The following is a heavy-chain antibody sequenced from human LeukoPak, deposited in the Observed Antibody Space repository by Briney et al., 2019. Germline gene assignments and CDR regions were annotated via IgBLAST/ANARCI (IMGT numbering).Heavy chain of an antibody. D-gene: IGHD4-17*01. CDR2: ISYDGSNK. CDR3: AKTDYGDRGVDY. V-gene: IGHV3-30*18. Sequence: GGSLRLSCAASGFTFSTYAMHWVRQAPGKGLEWVAVISYDGSNKYYPDSVKGRFTISRDNSKNTLFLQMNSLRTDDTAAYYCAKTDYGDRGVDYWGQGTLVTVSS. CDR1: GFTFSTYA. J-gene: IGHJ4*02.